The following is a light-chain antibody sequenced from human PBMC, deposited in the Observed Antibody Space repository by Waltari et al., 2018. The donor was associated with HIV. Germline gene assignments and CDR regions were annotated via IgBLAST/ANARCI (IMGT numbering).Light chain of an antibody. V-gene: IGKV1-5*03. Sequence: DIHMTQSPSTLSAFVGDRVTITCRARQNINNWFAWYQQKPGKVPKLLIHRASALEDGVSSRFSGSGSGTEFTLIIYSLEPDDFATYYCQQYNTDPSFGQGTRLE. CDR2: RAS. CDR1: QNINNW. J-gene: IGKJ5*01. CDR3: QQYNTDPS.